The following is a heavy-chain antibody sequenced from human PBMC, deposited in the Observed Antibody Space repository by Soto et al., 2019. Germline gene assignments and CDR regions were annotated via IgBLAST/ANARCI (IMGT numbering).Heavy chain of an antibody. D-gene: IGHD5-18*01. CDR1: GFTFTNAW. CDR2: NKSKTDGGTI. V-gene: IGHV3-15*07. CDR3: TTDAEMVTHACDI. Sequence: AGSLRLSCAASGFTFTNAWMNWVRQAPGKGLEWVGRNKSKTDGGTIEYAQPMKGRFTISRVDSKNALFLEMNSLRNEDTAVYYCTTDAEMVTHACDIWGQGTMVTVSS. J-gene: IGHJ3*02.